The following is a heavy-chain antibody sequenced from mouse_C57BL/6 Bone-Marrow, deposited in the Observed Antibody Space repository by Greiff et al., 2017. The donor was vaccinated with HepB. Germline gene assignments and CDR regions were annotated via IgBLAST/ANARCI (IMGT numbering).Heavy chain of an antibody. D-gene: IGHD1-1*01. CDR3: ARWRGYYDGSRYYFDY. CDR2: IDPSDSET. J-gene: IGHJ2*01. CDR1: GYTFTSYW. Sequence: QVQLQQPGAELVRPGSSVKLSCKASGYTFTSYWMHWVKQRPIQGLEWIGNIDPSDSETHYNQKFKDKATLTVDKSSSTAYMQLSSLTSEDSAVYYGARWRGYYDGSRYYFDYWGQGTTLTVSS. V-gene: IGHV1-52*01.